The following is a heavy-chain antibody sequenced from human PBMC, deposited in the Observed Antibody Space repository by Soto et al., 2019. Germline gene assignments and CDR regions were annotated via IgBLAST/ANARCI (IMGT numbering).Heavy chain of an antibody. Sequence: ASVKVSCKASGYTFTSYAMHWVRQAPGQRLEWMGWINAGNGNTKYSQKFQGRVTITRDTSASTAYMELSSLRSEDTAVYYCARDYYDRPGFDYWGQGTLVTVST. D-gene: IGHD3-22*01. CDR1: GYTFTSYA. CDR2: INAGNGNT. CDR3: ARDYYDRPGFDY. V-gene: IGHV1-3*01. J-gene: IGHJ4*02.